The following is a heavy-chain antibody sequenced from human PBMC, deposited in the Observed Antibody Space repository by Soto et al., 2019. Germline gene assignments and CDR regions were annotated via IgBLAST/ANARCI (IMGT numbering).Heavy chain of an antibody. CDR2: IWYDGSNK. Sequence: QPGGSLRLSCAASGFTFSSYGMHWVRQAPGKGLEWVAVIWYDGSNKYYADSVKGRFTISRDNSKNTLYLQMNSLRAEDTAVYYCARARRTGITIFGVVILPKYGMDVWGQGTTVTVSS. D-gene: IGHD3-3*01. J-gene: IGHJ6*02. CDR1: GFTFSSYG. CDR3: ARARRTGITIFGVVILPKYGMDV. V-gene: IGHV3-33*01.